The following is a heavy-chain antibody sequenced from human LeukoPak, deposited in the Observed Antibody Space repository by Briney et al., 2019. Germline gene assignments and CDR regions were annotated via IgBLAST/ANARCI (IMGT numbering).Heavy chain of an antibody. D-gene: IGHD2-15*01. CDR3: ARGSIAVVVAATPGGY. CDR2: INPNSGGT. CDR1: GYTFTGYY. J-gene: IGHJ4*02. Sequence: ASVKFSCKASGYTFTGYYMHWVRQAPGQGLEWMGWINPNSGGTNYAQKFQGRVTMTRDTSISTAYMELSRLRSDDTAVYYCARGSIAVVVAATPGGYWGQGTLVTVSS. V-gene: IGHV1-2*02.